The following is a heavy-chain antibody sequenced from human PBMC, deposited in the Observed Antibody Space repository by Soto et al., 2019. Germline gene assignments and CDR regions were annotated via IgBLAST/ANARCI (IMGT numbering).Heavy chain of an antibody. CDR3: AHILGVKGEGLGGNSYYYYSVMDV. CDR1: GFSISTSGMG. J-gene: IGHJ6*02. V-gene: IGHV2-5*02. CDR2: IYWDDDK. Sequence: SGPTLVNPTQTLTLTCTFSGFSISTSGMGVGWIRKPPGKALEWLALIYWDDDKRVSPFLKTRLTITKDTSKNQVVLTITNRDLVDTGIYYCAHILGVKGEGLGGNSYYYYSVMDVWGQGTTFTVAS. D-gene: IGHD3-16*01.